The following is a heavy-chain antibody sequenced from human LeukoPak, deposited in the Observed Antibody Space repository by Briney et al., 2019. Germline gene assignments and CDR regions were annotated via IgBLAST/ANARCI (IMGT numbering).Heavy chain of an antibody. CDR2: ISSSSSYI. CDR1: GFTFSSYS. CDR3: ARPAGGNARFDY. V-gene: IGHV3-21*01. Sequence: GGSLRLSCAASGFTFSSYSMNWVRRAPGKGLEWVSSISSSSSYIYYADSVKGRFTISRDNAKNSLYLQMNSLRAEDTAVYYCARPAGGNARFDYWGQGTLVTVSS. D-gene: IGHD4-23*01. J-gene: IGHJ4*02.